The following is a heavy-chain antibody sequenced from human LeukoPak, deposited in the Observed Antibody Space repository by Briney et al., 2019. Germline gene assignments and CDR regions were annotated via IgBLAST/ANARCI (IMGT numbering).Heavy chain of an antibody. V-gene: IGHV3-23*01. CDR1: GFTFYNSD. D-gene: IGHD1-26*01. Sequence: GGSLRLSCTASGFTFYNSDINWVRQAPGKGLEWVSAISGSGGSTYYAASVKDRFTISRDNSKNTLYLQMDSLRAEDTAIYYCAIRMGKWELPKLGWFDSWGQGTLVTVSS. J-gene: IGHJ5*01. CDR2: ISGSGGST. CDR3: AIRMGKWELPKLGWFDS.